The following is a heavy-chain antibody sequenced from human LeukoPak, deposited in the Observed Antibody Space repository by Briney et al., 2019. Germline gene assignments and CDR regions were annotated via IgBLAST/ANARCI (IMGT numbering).Heavy chain of an antibody. CDR3: ARGQSRDGYNLDYDY. CDR2: INPNSGGT. Sequence: ASVKVSCKASGYTFTGYYMHWVRQAPGQGLEWMGRINPNSGGTNYAQKFQGRVTMTRDTSISTAYMELSSLRSEDTAVYYCARGQSRDGYNLDYDYWGQGTLVTVSS. J-gene: IGHJ4*02. CDR1: GYTFTGYY. D-gene: IGHD5-24*01. V-gene: IGHV1-2*06.